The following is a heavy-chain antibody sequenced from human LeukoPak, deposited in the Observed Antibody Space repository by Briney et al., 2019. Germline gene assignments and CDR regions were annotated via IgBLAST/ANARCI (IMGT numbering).Heavy chain of an antibody. J-gene: IGHJ4*02. CDR2: ISSSSSTI. V-gene: IGHV3-48*01. D-gene: IGHD5-18*01. CDR1: GFTFSSYE. CDR3: AKGSRGYSYGYPYYFDY. Sequence: PGGSLRLSCAASGFTFSSYEMNWVRQAPGKGLEWVSYISSSSSTIYYADSVKGRFTISRDNAKNSLYLQMNSLKAEDTAVYYCAKGSRGYSYGYPYYFDYWGQGTLVTVSS.